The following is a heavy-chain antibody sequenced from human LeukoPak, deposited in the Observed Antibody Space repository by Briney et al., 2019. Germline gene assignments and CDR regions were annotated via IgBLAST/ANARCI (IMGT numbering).Heavy chain of an antibody. CDR3: ARHWDYYYYYMDV. Sequence: PGGSLRLSCAASGFSFNNYDIHWVRQASGKGLEWVSAIDSAGDTYYPGSVKGRFIISRENAKNSLFLQMTSLRVGDTAVYYCARHWDYYYYYMDVWGKGTTVTVSS. D-gene: IGHD3-16*01. CDR1: GFSFNNYD. J-gene: IGHJ6*03. V-gene: IGHV3-13*01. CDR2: IDSAGDT.